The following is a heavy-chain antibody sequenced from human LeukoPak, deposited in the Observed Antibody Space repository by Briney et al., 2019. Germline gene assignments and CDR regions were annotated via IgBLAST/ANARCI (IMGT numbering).Heavy chain of an antibody. CDR2: IYYSGST. D-gene: IGHD3-3*01. Sequence: PSETLSLTCTVSGGSISSYYWSWIRQPPGKGLEWIGYIYYSGSTNYNPSLKSRVTISVDTSKNQFSLKLTSVTAADTAVYYCARDGDTIFGVVTPNWGQGTLVTVSS. J-gene: IGHJ4*02. CDR3: ARDGDTIFGVVTPN. V-gene: IGHV4-59*12. CDR1: GGSISSYY.